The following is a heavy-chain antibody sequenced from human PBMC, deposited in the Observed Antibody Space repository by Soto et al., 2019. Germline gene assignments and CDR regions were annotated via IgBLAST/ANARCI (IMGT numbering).Heavy chain of an antibody. V-gene: IGHV3-23*01. CDR1: GFTFSSYA. CDR2: IIGSGGST. Sequence: EVQLLESGGGLVQPGGSLRLSCAASGFTFSSYAMSWVRQAPGKRLAWFSAIIGSGGSTYYADSVKGRFTSSRDNSKNPLYLQMNSLRAEDTAVYYCAKGGSTSRWPYYYGLDVWGQVTTVTVSS. J-gene: IGHJ6*02. D-gene: IGHD2-2*01. CDR3: AKGGSTSRWPYYYGLDV.